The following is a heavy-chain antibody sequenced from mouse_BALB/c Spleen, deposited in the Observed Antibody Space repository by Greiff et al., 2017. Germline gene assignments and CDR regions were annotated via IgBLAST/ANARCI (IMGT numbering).Heavy chain of an antibody. CDR3: ARGVTTAFAY. D-gene: IGHD1-2*01. J-gene: IGHJ3*01. CDR1: GFTFSSYA. Sequence: EVKVVESGGGLVKPGGSLKLSCAASGFTFSSYAMSWVRQSPEKRLEWVAEISSGGSYTYYPDTVTGRFTISRDNAKNTLYLEMSSLRSEDTAMYYCARGVTTAFAYWGQGTLVTVSA. V-gene: IGHV5-9-4*01. CDR2: ISSGGSYT.